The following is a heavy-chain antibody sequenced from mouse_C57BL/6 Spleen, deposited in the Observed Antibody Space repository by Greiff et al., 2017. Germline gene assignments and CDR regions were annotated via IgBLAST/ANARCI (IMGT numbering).Heavy chain of an antibody. CDR1: GYTFTSYW. CDR2: IDPSDSYT. Sequence: QVQLQQPGAELVMPGASVKLSCKASGYTFTSYWMHWVKQRPGQGLEWIGEIDPSDSYTNYNQKFKGKSTLTVDKSSSTAYMQLSSLTSEDSAVYYCARGGYYGRSPWYFDVWGTGTTVTVSS. J-gene: IGHJ1*03. V-gene: IGHV1-69*01. CDR3: ARGGYYGRSPWYFDV. D-gene: IGHD1-1*01.